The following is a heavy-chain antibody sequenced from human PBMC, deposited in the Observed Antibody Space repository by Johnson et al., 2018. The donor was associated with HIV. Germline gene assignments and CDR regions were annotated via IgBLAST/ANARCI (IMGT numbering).Heavy chain of an antibody. Sequence: VQLVESGGGVVQPGWSLRLSCAASGFSFDDYGMGWVRQVPGKGVEWVSGINWNGGSTGYADSVKGRLTISRDNSKNTLYLQMNSLRAEDTAVYYCAKDLFTEREDDVFDIWGQGTMVTVSS. CDR3: AKDLFTEREDDVFDI. V-gene: IGHV3-20*04. CDR2: INWNGGST. D-gene: IGHD1-26*01. CDR1: GFSFDDYG. J-gene: IGHJ3*02.